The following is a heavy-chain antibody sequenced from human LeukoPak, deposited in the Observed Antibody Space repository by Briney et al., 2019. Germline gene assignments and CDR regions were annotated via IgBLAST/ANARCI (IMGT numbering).Heavy chain of an antibody. V-gene: IGHV1-2*02. D-gene: IGHD3-22*01. CDR2: INPNSGGT. CDR3: AREAQPTSSDYYHDY. CDR1: GYTFTGYY. J-gene: IGHJ4*02. Sequence: ASVKVSCKASGYTFTGYYMHWVRQAPGQGLEWMGWINPNSGGTNYAQKFQGRVTMTRDTSISTAYMELSRLRSDDTAVYYCAREAQPTSSDYYHDYWGQGTLVTVSS.